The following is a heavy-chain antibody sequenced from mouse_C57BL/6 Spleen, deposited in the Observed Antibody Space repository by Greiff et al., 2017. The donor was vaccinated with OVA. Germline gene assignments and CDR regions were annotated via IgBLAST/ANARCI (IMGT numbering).Heavy chain of an antibody. V-gene: IGHV1-42*01. CDR1: GYSFTGYY. D-gene: IGHD2-12*01. J-gene: IGHJ3*01. Sequence: VQLQQSGPELVKPGASVKISCKASGYSFTGYYMNWVKQSPEKSLEWIGEINPSTGGTTYNQKFKAKATLTVDKSSSTAYMQLKGLTSEDSAVYYCATYYSAWFAYWGQGTLVTVSA. CDR3: ATYYSAWFAY. CDR2: INPSTGGT.